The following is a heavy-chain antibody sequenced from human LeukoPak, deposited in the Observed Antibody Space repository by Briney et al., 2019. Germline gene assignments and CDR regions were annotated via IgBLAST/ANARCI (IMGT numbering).Heavy chain of an antibody. J-gene: IGHJ3*02. D-gene: IGHD3-10*01. V-gene: IGHV4-39*07. Sequence: SETLSLTCPVSGGSISSSSYYWSWIRQPPGKGLEWIGSIYYSGNTFYNPSLKSRVTISLDTSKNQFSLKLSSVTAADTAVYYCARDKTSYYYGSGDLDAFDIWGQGTMVTVSS. CDR1: GGSISSSSYY. CDR3: ARDKTSYYYGSGDLDAFDI. CDR2: IYYSGNT.